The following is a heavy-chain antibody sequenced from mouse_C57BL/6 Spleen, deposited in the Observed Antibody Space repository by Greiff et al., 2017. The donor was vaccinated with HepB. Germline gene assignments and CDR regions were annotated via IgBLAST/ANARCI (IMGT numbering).Heavy chain of an antibody. CDR2: INTSSGYT. V-gene: IGHV1-4*01. CDR1: GYTFTSYT. Sequence: VQLQQSGAELARPGASVKMSCKASGYTFTSYTMHWVKQRPGQGLEWIGYINTSSGYTKYNQKFKDKATLTADKYSSTAYMQLSSLTSEESAVYYCAASYYGSSSNWDTDVCGAGTTVTVSS. CDR3: AASYYGSSSNWDTDV. J-gene: IGHJ1*01. D-gene: IGHD1-1*01.